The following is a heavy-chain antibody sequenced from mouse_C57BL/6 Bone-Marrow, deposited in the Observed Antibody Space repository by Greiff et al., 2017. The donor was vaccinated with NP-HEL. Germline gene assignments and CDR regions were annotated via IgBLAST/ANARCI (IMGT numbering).Heavy chain of an antibody. CDR3: TTNSNYVFDY. D-gene: IGHD2-5*01. Sequence: EVQLQESGAELVRPGASVKLSCTASGFNIKDDYMHWVKQRPEPGLEWIGWIDPENGDTEYASKFQGKATITADTSSNTAYLQLSSLTSEDTAVYYCTTNSNYVFDYWGQGTTLTVSS. V-gene: IGHV14-4*01. J-gene: IGHJ2*01. CDR2: IDPENGDT. CDR1: GFNIKDDY.